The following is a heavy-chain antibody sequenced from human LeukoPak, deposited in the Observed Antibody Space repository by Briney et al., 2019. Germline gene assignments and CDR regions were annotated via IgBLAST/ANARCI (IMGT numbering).Heavy chain of an antibody. CDR1: GDSISTYY. V-gene: IGHV4-59*08. CDR3: ARRAINSVMFDY. CDR2: IHYSGST. J-gene: IGHJ4*02. Sequence: PSETLSLTCTVSGDSISTYYWSWIRQPPGKGLEWIGYIHYSGSTNYNPSLRSRVTISVDTSKNQFSLKLSSATAADTAAYFCARRAINSVMFDYWGQGTLVTVSS. D-gene: IGHD3-16*01.